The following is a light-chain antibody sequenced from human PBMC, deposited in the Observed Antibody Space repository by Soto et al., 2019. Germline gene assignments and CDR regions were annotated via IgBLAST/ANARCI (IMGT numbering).Light chain of an antibody. Sequence: QSALTQPPTASGSPGQSVTISCTGTSSDVGGYKYVSWYQQHPGKAPKLMIYEVTKRPSGVPDRFSGSKSGNTASLTVSGLQAEDEADYYYSSYAGSNAWVFGGGTKLTVL. V-gene: IGLV2-8*01. CDR1: SSDVGGYKY. CDR2: EVT. J-gene: IGLJ3*02. CDR3: SSYAGSNAWV.